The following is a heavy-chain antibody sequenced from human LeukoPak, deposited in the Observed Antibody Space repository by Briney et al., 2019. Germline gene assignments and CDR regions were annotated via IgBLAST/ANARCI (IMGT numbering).Heavy chain of an antibody. CDR3: AKVRGRSGYCSSTSCFHTERAFDI. Sequence: GGSLRLSCAASGFTFSSYGVHWVRQAPGKGLEWVAFIRYDGSNKYYADSVKGRFTISRDNSKNTLYLQMNSLRAEDTAVYYCAKVRGRSGYCSSTSCFHTERAFDIWGQGTMVTVSS. D-gene: IGHD2-2*03. V-gene: IGHV3-30*02. CDR1: GFTFSSYG. CDR2: IRYDGSNK. J-gene: IGHJ3*02.